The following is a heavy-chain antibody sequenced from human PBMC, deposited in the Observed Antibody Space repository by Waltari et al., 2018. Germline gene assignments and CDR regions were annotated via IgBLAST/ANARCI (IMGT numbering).Heavy chain of an antibody. CDR3: ARDGGVLWFGVGNYGMDV. D-gene: IGHD3-10*01. J-gene: IGHJ6*02. CDR2: ISYDGSNK. Sequence: QVQLVESGGGVVQPGRSLRLSCAASGFTFSSYAMHWVRQAPGKGLEWVAVISYDGSNKYYADSVKGRFTISRDNSKNTRYLQMNSLRAEDTAVYYCARDGGVLWFGVGNYGMDVWGQGTTVTVSS. V-gene: IGHV3-30*01. CDR1: GFTFSSYA.